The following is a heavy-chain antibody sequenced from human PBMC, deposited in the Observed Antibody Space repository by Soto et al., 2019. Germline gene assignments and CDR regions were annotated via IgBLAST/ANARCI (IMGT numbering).Heavy chain of an antibody. CDR3: VRGIGYIDS. Sequence: SQTLSFTPYISAVSVSIISAAWSWITPSPSRGLEWLGRTYYRSKWYNDYAVSVKSRITINPDTSKNQFSLQLKSVTPEDSAAYYCVRGIGYIDSWGQGTLVTVSS. D-gene: IGHD3-3*01. CDR1: AVSVSIISAA. V-gene: IGHV6-1*01. CDR2: TYYRSKWYN. J-gene: IGHJ4*02.